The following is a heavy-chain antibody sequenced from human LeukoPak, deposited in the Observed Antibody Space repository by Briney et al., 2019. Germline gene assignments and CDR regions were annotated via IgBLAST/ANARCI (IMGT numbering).Heavy chain of an antibody. J-gene: IGHJ4*02. CDR3: ASTYSSSSAHPFDY. D-gene: IGHD6-6*01. Sequence: SVKVSCKTSGYTFTAYGISWVRQAPGQGLEWMGRIIPILGIANYAQKFQGRVTIIADKSTRTAHMELSRLRSEDTAVYYCASTYSSSSAHPFDYWGQGTLVTVSS. V-gene: IGHV1-69*04. CDR1: GYTFTAYG. CDR2: IIPILGIA.